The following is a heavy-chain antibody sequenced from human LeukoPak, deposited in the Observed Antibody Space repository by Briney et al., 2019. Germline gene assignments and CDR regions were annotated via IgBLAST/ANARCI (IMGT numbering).Heavy chain of an antibody. CDR3: ARDAKRITMVRGVTGNWFDP. J-gene: IGHJ5*02. CDR2: ISSSSSYI. V-gene: IGHV3-21*01. Sequence: GGSLRLSCAASGFTFSSYSMNWVRQAPGKGLEWVSSISSSSSYIYYADSVKGRFTISRDNAKNSLYLQMNSLRAEDTAVYYCARDAKRITMVRGVTGNWFDPWGQGTLVTVSS. CDR1: GFTFSSYS. D-gene: IGHD3-10*01.